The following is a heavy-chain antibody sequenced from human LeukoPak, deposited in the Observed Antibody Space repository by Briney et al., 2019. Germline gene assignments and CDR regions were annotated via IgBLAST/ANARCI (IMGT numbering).Heavy chain of an antibody. Sequence: SETLSLTCTVSGGSISSYYWSWIRQPPGKGLEWIGYIYYSGSTNYNPSLKSRVTISVDTSKNQFSLKLSSVTAADTAVYYCAGRWELPGYWGQGTLVTVSS. D-gene: IGHD1-26*01. V-gene: IGHV4-59*01. J-gene: IGHJ4*02. CDR3: AGRWELPGY. CDR1: GGSISSYY. CDR2: IYYSGST.